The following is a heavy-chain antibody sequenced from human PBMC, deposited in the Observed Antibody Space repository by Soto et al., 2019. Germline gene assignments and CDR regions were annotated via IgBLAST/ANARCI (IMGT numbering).Heavy chain of an antibody. Sequence: GGSLRLSCAASGFTVSSNYMSWVRQAPGKGLEWVSVIYSGGSTYYADSVKGRFTISRDNSKNTLYLQMNSLRAEDTAVYYCARDRGYGDYDDYYYYMDVWGKGTTVIVSS. D-gene: IGHD4-17*01. J-gene: IGHJ6*03. CDR2: IYSGGST. CDR3: ARDRGYGDYDDYYYYMDV. CDR1: GFTVSSNY. V-gene: IGHV3-66*01.